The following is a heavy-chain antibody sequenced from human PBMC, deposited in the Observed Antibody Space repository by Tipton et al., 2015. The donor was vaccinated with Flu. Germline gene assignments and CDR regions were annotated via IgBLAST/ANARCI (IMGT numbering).Heavy chain of an antibody. J-gene: IGHJ4*02. D-gene: IGHD3-16*01. V-gene: IGHV4-39*01. CDR2: IYYSGRA. CDR1: GGSITSSNYY. CDR3: ARLGATGPFDY. Sequence: TLSLTCTVSGGSITSSNYYWGWVRQPPGKGLEWIANIYYSGRAYYNPSLKSRVTVSVDTSKNQFSLKLTSVTAADTAFYYCARLGATGPFDYWGQGTLVTVSS.